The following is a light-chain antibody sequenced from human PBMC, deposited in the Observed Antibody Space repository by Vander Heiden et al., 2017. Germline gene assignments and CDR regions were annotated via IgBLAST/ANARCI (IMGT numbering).Light chain of an antibody. V-gene: IGKV1-39*01. J-gene: IGKJ3*01. CDR2: AAS. CDR3: QQSYSNPFT. CDR1: QTIGDY. Sequence: DIQMTQSPSSLPASVGDTVTITCRPGQTIGDYLNCYQVKPGKAPKLLIYAASILQSGVPSRISDSGSGKDFTLTITSLQLEDFATYGCQQSYSNPFTFGPGTKVEIK.